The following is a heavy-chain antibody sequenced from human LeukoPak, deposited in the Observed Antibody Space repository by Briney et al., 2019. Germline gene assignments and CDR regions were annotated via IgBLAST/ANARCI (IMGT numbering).Heavy chain of an antibody. D-gene: IGHD1-26*01. V-gene: IGHV1-69*13. CDR1: GGTFSSYA. CDR3: ARENRVGATNYFDY. J-gene: IGHJ4*02. CDR2: IIPIFGTA. Sequence: SVKVSCKASGGTFSSYAISWVRQAPGQGLEWMGGIIPIFGTANYAQKFQGRVTITADESTSTAYMELRSLRSDDTAVYYCARENRVGATNYFDYWGQGTLVTVSS.